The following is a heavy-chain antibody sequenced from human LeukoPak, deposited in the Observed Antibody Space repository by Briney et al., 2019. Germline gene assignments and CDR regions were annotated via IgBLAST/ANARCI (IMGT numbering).Heavy chain of an antibody. D-gene: IGHD6-13*01. V-gene: IGHV1-2*02. CDR1: GYTLTEIS. CDR3: ARDLDGSSGCDY. CDR2: INPNSGGT. Sequence: ASVKVSCKVSGYTLTEISMHWVRQAPGQGLEWMGWINPNSGGTNYAQKFQGRVIMTRDTSISTAYIELSRLRSDDTAVYYCARDLDGSSGCDYWGQGTLVTVSS. J-gene: IGHJ4*02.